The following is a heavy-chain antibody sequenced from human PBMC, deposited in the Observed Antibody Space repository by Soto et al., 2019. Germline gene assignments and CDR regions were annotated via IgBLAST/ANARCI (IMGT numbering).Heavy chain of an antibody. Sequence: GASVKVSCKASGYTFTSYYMHWVRQAPGQGLEWMGIINPSGGSTSYAQKFQGRVTMTRDTSTSTVYMELSSLRSEDTALYYCARDLWLGESFRYYFDYWAQGTLVTVS. D-gene: IGHD3-10*01. CDR1: GYTFTSYY. CDR2: INPSGGST. V-gene: IGHV1-46*01. CDR3: ARDLWLGESFRYYFDY. J-gene: IGHJ4*01.